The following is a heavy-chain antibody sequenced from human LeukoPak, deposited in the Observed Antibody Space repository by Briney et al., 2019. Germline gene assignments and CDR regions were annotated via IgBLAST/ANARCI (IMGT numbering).Heavy chain of an antibody. Sequence: GASLRLSCAASGFTFRSYWMSWVRQAPGKGLEWVANINQAGSVQYYVDSVKGRFTISRDDAKNSLYVQMNSLRDEDTAVYYCARVGYSGWNLEYWGQGTLVTVSS. CDR1: GFTFRSYW. CDR3: ARVGYSGWNLEY. J-gene: IGHJ4*02. V-gene: IGHV3-7*01. CDR2: INQAGSVQ. D-gene: IGHD5-12*01.